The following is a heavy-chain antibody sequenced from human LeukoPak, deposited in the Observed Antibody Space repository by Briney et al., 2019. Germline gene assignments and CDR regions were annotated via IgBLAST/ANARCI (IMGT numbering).Heavy chain of an antibody. CDR3: ARERATSTSTWSFDY. CDR2: ISYDGNKE. D-gene: IGHD2-2*01. J-gene: IGHJ4*02. Sequence: GGSLRLSCAASGFSFSSYGMHWVRQAPGKGLEWVAVISYDGNKEYYVDSVKGRFTISRDNSKNMLYLQMDSLRAEDAAVYHCARERATSTSTWSFDYWGQGTLVTVSS. CDR1: GFSFSSYG. V-gene: IGHV3-30*03.